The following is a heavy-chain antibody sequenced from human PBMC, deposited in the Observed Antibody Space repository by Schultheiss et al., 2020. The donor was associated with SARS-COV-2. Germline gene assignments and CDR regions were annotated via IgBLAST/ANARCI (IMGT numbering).Heavy chain of an antibody. CDR3: AKDLYWHIVVVTNMDV. CDR1: GFTFSSYA. D-gene: IGHD2-21*02. J-gene: IGHJ6*02. V-gene: IGHV3-9*01. CDR2: ISWHSGDL. Sequence: GGSLRLSCAASGFTFSSYAMSWVRQAPGKGLEWVSGISWHSGDLGYADSVKGRFTISRDNAKNSTYLQMDSLRAEDTAVYYCAKDLYWHIVVVTNMDVWGQGTTVTVSS.